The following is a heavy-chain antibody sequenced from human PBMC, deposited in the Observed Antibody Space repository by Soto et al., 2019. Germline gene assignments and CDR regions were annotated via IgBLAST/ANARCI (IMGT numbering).Heavy chain of an antibody. J-gene: IGHJ6*03. V-gene: IGHV3-64*01. D-gene: IGHD6-6*01. CDR2: ISSNGVGT. CDR1: GFTLSGYA. Sequence: EVQLAESGGGLAQPGGSLRLSCAASGFTLSGYAMDWVRQAPGKGLEYVSGISSNGVGTYYANSVQGRFTISRDKSKNTVYLPMGSLRPEVMAVSYCARRARPDFYYMDVWGRGTTVTVSS. CDR3: ARRARPDFYYMDV.